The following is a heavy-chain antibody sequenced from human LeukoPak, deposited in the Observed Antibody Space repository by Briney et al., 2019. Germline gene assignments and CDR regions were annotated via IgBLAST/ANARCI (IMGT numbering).Heavy chain of an antibody. J-gene: IGHJ4*02. CDR1: GGSFSGYY. V-gene: IGHV4-34*01. CDR2: INHSGST. CDR3: ARLVVVPAAAHARDY. Sequence: SETLSLTCAVYGGSFSGYYWSWIRQPPGKGLEWIGEINHSGSTNYNPSLKSRVTISVDTSKKQFFLKLSSVTAADTAVYYCARLVVVPAAAHARDYWGQGTLVTVSS. D-gene: IGHD2-2*01.